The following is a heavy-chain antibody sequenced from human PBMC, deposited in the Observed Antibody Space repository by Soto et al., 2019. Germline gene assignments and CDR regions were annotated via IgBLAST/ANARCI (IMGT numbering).Heavy chain of an antibody. Sequence: GGSLRLSCAASGFTFSDYYMSWIRQAPGKGLEWVSYISSSSSYTNYADSVKGRFTISRDNAKNSLYLQMNSLRAEDTAVYYCARGYYDSSGYTVFDYWGQGTLVTVSS. CDR2: ISSSSSYT. CDR3: ARGYYDSSGYTVFDY. V-gene: IGHV3-11*06. J-gene: IGHJ4*02. CDR1: GFTFSDYY. D-gene: IGHD3-22*01.